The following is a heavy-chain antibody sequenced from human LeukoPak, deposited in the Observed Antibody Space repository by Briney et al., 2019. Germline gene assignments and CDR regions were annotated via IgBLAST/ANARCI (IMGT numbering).Heavy chain of an antibody. CDR2: IYYSGST. J-gene: IGHJ4*02. CDR1: GGSISASYY. D-gene: IGHD1/OR15-1a*01. Sequence: SETLSLTCAVSGGSISASYYWGWIRQPPGKGLEWIGSIYYSGSTYYNPSLKSRVTISVDTSKNQFSLKLSSVTAADTAVYYCATHLTTNDYWGQGTPVTVSS. CDR3: ATHLTTNDY. V-gene: IGHV4-39*01.